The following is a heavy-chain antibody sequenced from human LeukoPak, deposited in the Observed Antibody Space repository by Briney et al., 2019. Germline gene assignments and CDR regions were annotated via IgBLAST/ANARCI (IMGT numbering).Heavy chain of an antibody. CDR3: ARYYYDSSGYWGLVAFDI. CDR2: IYYSGST. Sequence: AETLSLTCTVSGGSISSYYWSWIRQPPGKGLEWIGYIYYSGSTNYNPSLKSRVTISVDTSKNQFSLKLSSVTAADTAVYYCARYYYDSSGYWGLVAFDIWGQGTMVTVSS. D-gene: IGHD3-22*01. J-gene: IGHJ3*02. CDR1: GGSISSYY. V-gene: IGHV4-59*01.